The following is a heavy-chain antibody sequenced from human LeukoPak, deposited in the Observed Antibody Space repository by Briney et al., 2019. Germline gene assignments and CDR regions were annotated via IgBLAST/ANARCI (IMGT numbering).Heavy chain of an antibody. CDR3: AAPSEKWELLGVPDAFDI. J-gene: IGHJ3*02. CDR2: IVVGGGNT. D-gene: IGHD1-26*01. V-gene: IGHV1-58*01. CDR1: GFTFTSSA. Sequence: SVKVSCKASGFTFTSSAVQWVRQARGHRLEWIGWIVVGGGNTNYAQKFQERVTITRDMSTSTAYMELSSLRSEDTAVYYCAAPSEKWELLGVPDAFDIWGQGTMVTVSS.